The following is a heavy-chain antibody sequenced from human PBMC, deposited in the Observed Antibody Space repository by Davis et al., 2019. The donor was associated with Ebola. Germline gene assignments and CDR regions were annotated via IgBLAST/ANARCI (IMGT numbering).Heavy chain of an antibody. CDR1: GFTFDDYT. J-gene: IGHJ4*02. D-gene: IGHD6-19*01. Sequence: GESLKISCAASGFTFDDYTMHWVRQAPGKGLEWVSLISWDGGSTYYADSVKGRFTISRDNSKNSLYLQMNSLRTEDTALYYCAKDTSAVAGTMDYWGQGTLVTVSS. CDR3: AKDTSAVAGTMDY. V-gene: IGHV3-43*01. CDR2: ISWDGGST.